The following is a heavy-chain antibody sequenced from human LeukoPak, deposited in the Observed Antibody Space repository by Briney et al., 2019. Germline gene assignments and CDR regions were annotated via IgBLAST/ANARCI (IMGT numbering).Heavy chain of an antibody. CDR3: ARPGAFDS. CDR2: IYYSGST. J-gene: IGHJ3*02. Sequence: SETLSVTCAVSGGSISSSSYYWGWIRQPPGKGLEWIGSIYYSGSTYYNPSLKSRVTISVDTSKNQFSLKLSSVTAADTAVYYCARPGAFDSWGQGTMVTVSS. CDR1: GGSISSSSYY. V-gene: IGHV4-39*01.